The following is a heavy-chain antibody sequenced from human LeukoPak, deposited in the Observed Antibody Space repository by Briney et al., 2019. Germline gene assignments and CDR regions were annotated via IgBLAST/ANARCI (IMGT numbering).Heavy chain of an antibody. D-gene: IGHD6-13*01. CDR1: GGSITNYY. V-gene: IGHV4-59*08. Sequence: SETLSLTCTVSGGSITNYYWSWIRHRPERGLECVGYTYYSGSTNYNPSIKSRLTISADTSRGQFSLKLSSVTAADTAVYYWASGEAAAGGYVDYWGQGILVIVSS. CDR3: ASGEAAAGGYVDY. J-gene: IGHJ4*02. CDR2: TYYSGST.